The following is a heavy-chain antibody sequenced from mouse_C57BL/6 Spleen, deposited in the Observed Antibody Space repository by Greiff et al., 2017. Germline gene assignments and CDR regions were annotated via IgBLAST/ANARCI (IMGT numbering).Heavy chain of an antibody. CDR2: ILPGSGST. CDR3: ARKGVRSWYFDV. CDR1: GYTFTGYW. J-gene: IGHJ1*03. Sequence: QVQLQQSGAELMKPGASVKLSCKATGYTFTGYWIEWVKQRPGHGLEWIGEILPGSGSTNYNEKFKGKATFTADTSSNTAYMQLSLTTEDSAIYYCARKGVRSWYFDVWGTGTTVTVSS. D-gene: IGHD1-1*01. V-gene: IGHV1-9*01.